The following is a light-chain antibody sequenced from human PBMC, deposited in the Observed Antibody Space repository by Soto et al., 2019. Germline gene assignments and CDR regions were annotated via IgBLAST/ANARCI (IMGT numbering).Light chain of an antibody. J-gene: IGLJ2*01. CDR2: GDN. Sequence: QSVLTQPPSVSGGPGQRLTIACTGSSSNIGAGYAVHWHQHLPGRAPKLLVYGDNNRPSGVPDRFSGSESGTSAYLTITGLQAEDEAHYYCQSYDTRLSAVVFGGGTKVTVL. V-gene: IGLV1-40*01. CDR1: SSNIGAGYA. CDR3: QSYDTRLSAVV.